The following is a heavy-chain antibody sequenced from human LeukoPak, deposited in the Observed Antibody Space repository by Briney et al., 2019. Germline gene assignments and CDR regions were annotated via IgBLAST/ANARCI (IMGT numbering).Heavy chain of an antibody. CDR1: GYTFTSYD. V-gene: IGHV1-18*01. D-gene: IGHD2-2*01. CDR3: ARARYCSSTSCYAYYYYYYMDV. CDR2: ISAYNGNT. Sequence: ASVKVSCKASGYTFTSYDINWVRQAPGQGLEWMGWISAYNGNTNYAQKLQGRVTMTTDTSTSTAYMELRSLRSDDTAVYYCARARYCSSTSCYAYYYYYYMDVWGKGTTVTVSS. J-gene: IGHJ6*03.